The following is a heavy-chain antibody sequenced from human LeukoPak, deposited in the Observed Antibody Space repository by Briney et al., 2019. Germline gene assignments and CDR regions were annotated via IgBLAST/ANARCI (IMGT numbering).Heavy chain of an antibody. Sequence: SQTLSLTCTVSGGSISSGGYYWSWIRQHPGKGLEWIGYIYYSGGTYYNPSLKSRVTISVDTSKNQFSLKLSSVTATDTAVYYCASAGYSYGQLDYWGQGTLVTVSS. D-gene: IGHD5-18*01. CDR3: ASAGYSYGQLDY. CDR1: GGSISSGGYY. V-gene: IGHV4-31*03. J-gene: IGHJ4*02. CDR2: IYYSGGT.